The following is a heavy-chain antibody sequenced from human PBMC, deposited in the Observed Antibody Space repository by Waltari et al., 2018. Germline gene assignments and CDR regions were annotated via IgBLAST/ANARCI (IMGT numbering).Heavy chain of an antibody. Sequence: EVQLLESGGGLVQPGGSLRLSCAAPGFPFSNYAMSWGRQAPGKGLEWVSAIRNNGDGTYYADAVKGRFTISRDNSKNTLYLQIYSLRVEDSALYYCAKDWSPVDNWYDYPTFDYWGQGSLVTVSS. D-gene: IGHD1-1*01. CDR1: GFPFSNYA. CDR3: AKDWSPVDNWYDYPTFDY. V-gene: IGHV3-23*01. CDR2: IRNNGDGT. J-gene: IGHJ4*02.